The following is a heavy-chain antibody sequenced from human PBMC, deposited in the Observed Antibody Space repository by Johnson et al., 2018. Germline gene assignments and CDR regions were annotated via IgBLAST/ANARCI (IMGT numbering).Heavy chain of an antibody. CDR1: GFTFSNFP. Sequence: VQLVESGGGVVQPGRSLRLSCEASGFTFSNFPIHWVRPAPGKGLEWVAVLSYDGSNKYYADSVKGRFIISRDNSKKNLYLQMNSLRAEDTAVYYCAREESSYYMDVWGKGTTVTVSS. CDR3: AREESSYYMDV. V-gene: IGHV3-30-3*01. J-gene: IGHJ6*03. CDR2: LSYDGSNK.